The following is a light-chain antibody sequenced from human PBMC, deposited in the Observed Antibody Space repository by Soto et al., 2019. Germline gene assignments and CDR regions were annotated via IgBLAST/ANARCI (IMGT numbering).Light chain of an antibody. J-gene: IGKJ1*01. CDR3: QQYDAFSRT. CDR1: QSVSVW. V-gene: IGKV1-5*01. CDR2: DAF. Sequence: EIQMTQSTPTVSAYVGDHVWTYCVASQSVSVWVAWYQQKPGTAPKLLIYDAFTVDTGVPSRFSGSGSGTEFTLTISSLQPEDFATYYCQQYDAFSRTPGQRTKVDIK.